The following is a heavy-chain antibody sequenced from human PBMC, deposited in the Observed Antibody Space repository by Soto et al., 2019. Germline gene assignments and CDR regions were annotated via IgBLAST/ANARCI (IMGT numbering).Heavy chain of an antibody. V-gene: IGHV3-15*01. CDR3: TTDLI. D-gene: IGHD3-9*01. CDR1: GXTFSNAG. CDR2: FKSKTDGGTT. J-gene: IGHJ4*02. Sequence: GSLRLSCAASGXTFSNAGMSWVRQAPGKGLEWVGRFKSKTDGGTTDYAAPVKGRFTISRDDSKNTMYLKMNSLKTEDTAVYYCTTDLIWGQGTLVTVSS.